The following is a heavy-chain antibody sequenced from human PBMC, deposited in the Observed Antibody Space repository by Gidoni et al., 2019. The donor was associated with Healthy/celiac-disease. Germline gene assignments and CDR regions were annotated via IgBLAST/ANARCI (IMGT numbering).Heavy chain of an antibody. V-gene: IGHV3-13*01. CDR3: ARARVGVGAFDI. D-gene: IGHD3-3*01. CDR1: GFTFSSYD. J-gene: IGHJ3*02. Sequence: EVQLVESGGGLVQPGGSLRLSCAASGFTFSSYDMHWVRQATGKGLEWVSAIGTAGDTYYPGSVKGRFTISRENAKNSLYLQMNSLRAGDTAVYYCARARVGVGAFDIWGQGTMVTVSS. CDR2: IGTAGDT.